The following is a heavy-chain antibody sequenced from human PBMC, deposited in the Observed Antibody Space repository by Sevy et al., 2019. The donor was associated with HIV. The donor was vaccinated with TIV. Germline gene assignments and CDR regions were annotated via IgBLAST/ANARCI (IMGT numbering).Heavy chain of an antibody. CDR3: TCGYGRFDY. Sequence: GGSLRLSCAASGFTFTDSAMFWVRQASGKGLEWVGRIRSKPNNYAPALAASIKDRFSISRDDSKNTTYLQMNSLKVEDTAVYYCTCGYGRFDYWGLGTLVTVSS. V-gene: IGHV3-73*01. CDR2: IRSKPNNYAP. CDR1: GFTFTDSA. J-gene: IGHJ4*02. D-gene: IGHD2-15*01.